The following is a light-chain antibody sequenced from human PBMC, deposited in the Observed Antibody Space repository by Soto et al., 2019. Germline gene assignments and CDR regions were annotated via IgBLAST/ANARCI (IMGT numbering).Light chain of an antibody. Sequence: QSALTQPASVSGSPGQSITISCSGTSSDFGGYNVVSWYQQHPGKAPKLIIYEGTKRPSGVSNRFSGSKCGNAASLTISGLQTEDEADYYCCSYADTSTFWVVFGGGTKLTVL. J-gene: IGLJ3*02. CDR3: CSYADTSTFWVV. V-gene: IGLV2-23*03. CDR1: SSDFGGYNV. CDR2: EGT.